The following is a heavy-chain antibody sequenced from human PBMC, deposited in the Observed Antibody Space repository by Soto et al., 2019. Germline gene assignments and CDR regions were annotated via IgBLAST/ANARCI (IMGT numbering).Heavy chain of an antibody. V-gene: IGHV3-48*02. CDR2: ITSDTKTI. CDR3: ARSVEGHFDY. D-gene: IGHD6-19*01. CDR1: GFRFSIYS. J-gene: IGHJ4*02. Sequence: EVRLVESGGALVQRGGSLTLSCAASGFRFSIYSINWVRQAPGKGLDWSAYITSDTKTIKYAESVKGRFTISRDKAKNSVYLEMNNLSDEDTAVYYCARSVEGHFDYWGQGTVVTVSS.